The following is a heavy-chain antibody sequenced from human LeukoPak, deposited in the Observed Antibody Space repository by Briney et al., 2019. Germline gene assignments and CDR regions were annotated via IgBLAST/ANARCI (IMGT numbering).Heavy chain of an antibody. Sequence: TSETLSLTCTVSGGSISGSSYYWGWIRQPPGKGLEWIGSIYYSGSTYYDPSLKSRVTISVDTSKNQFSLKLSSVTAADTAVYYCARGGSGSSLRWFDYWGQGTLVTVSS. V-gene: IGHV4-39*07. D-gene: IGHD1-26*01. CDR2: IYYSGST. CDR3: ARGGSGSSLRWFDY. CDR1: GGSISGSSYY. J-gene: IGHJ4*02.